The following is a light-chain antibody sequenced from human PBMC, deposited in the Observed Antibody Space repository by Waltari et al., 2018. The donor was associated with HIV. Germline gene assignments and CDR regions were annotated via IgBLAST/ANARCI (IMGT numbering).Light chain of an antibody. CDR1: QSISSW. CDR2: KAS. V-gene: IGKV1-5*03. Sequence: IQMTQSPSTLSASVGDRVTITCRASQSISSWLAWYQQKPGKAPKLLIYKASNLESGVPSRFSGSGSGTEFTLTISSLQPDDSATYYCQQYNSSFGQGTKVEIK. CDR3: QQYNSS. J-gene: IGKJ1*01.